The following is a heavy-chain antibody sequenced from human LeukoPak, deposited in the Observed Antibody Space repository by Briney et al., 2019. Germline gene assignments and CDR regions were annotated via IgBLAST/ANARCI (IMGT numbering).Heavy chain of an antibody. J-gene: IGHJ4*02. CDR3: ARRVRSADYRLDY. D-gene: IGHD4/OR15-4a*01. CDR2: INHSGSS. V-gene: IGHV4-34*01. CDR1: GGSFNTYY. Sequence: PSETLSLTCAVYGGSFNTYYWNWIRQSPGKGLEWIGEINHSGSSNYNPSLKSRLIISVDTSKNQFSLNLTSVTAADTAVYYCARRVRSADYRLDYWGQGTLVTVSS.